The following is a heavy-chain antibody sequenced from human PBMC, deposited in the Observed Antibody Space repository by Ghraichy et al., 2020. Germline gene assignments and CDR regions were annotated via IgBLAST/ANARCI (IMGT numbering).Heavy chain of an antibody. CDR3: AKAPYSSDWHHWYFDL. J-gene: IGHJ2*01. Sequence: SETLSLTCTVSGGSISSYYWSWIRQPPGKGLEWIGYIYYSGSTIYNPSLKSRVTISVDTSRNQFSLKLSSVTAADTAVYYCAKAPYSSDWHHWYFDLWGRGTLVTVSS. V-gene: IGHV4-59*01. D-gene: IGHD6-19*01. CDR2: IYYSGST. CDR1: GGSISSYY.